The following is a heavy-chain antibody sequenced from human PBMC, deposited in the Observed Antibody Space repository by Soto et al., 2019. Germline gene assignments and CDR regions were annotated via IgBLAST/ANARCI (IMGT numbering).Heavy chain of an antibody. CDR3: AKQKLPDIEWLSYYFDY. V-gene: IGHV3-23*01. CDR1: GFTFSSYA. CDR2: ISGSGGST. D-gene: IGHD3-3*01. J-gene: IGHJ4*02. Sequence: EVQLLESGGGLVQPGGSLRLSCAASGFTFSSYAMSWVRQAPGKGLEWVSAISGSGGSTYYADSVKGRFTISRDNSKNTLYLQMNSLRAEDTAVYYCAKQKLPDIEWLSYYFDYWGQGTLVTVSS.